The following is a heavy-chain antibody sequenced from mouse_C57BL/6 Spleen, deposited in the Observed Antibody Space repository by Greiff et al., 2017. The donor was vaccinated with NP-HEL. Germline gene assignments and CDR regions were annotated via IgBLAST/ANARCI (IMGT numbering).Heavy chain of an antibody. V-gene: IGHV1-26*01. CDR2: INPNNGGT. CDR1: GYTFTDYY. CDR3: AATGTGYWYFDV. D-gene: IGHD4-1*01. Sequence: EVQLQQSGPELVKPGASVKISCKASGYTFTDYYMNWVKQSHGKSLEWIGDINPNNGGTSYNQKFKGKATLTVDKSSSTAYMALRSLPSEDSAVYYCAATGTGYWYFDVWGTGTTVTVSS. J-gene: IGHJ1*03.